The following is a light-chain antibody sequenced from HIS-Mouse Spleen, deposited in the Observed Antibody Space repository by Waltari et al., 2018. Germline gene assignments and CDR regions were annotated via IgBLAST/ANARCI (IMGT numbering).Light chain of an antibody. V-gene: IGKV1-33*01. CDR1: QDISNY. CDR2: DAS. J-gene: IGKJ3*01. Sequence: DIQMTQSPSSLSASVGDRVTITCQASQDISNYLNWYQQKPGKAPKLLIYDASNLETGVPSRFSGSGSGTVFTFTISSLQPEDIATYYCQQYDNLPRVVTFGPGTKVDIK. CDR3: QQYDNLPRVVT.